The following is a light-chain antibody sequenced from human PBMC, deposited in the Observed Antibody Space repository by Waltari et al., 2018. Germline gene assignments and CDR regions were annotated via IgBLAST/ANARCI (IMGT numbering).Light chain of an antibody. CDR1: QSINNN. CDR2: GAS. J-gene: IGKJ2*01. Sequence: IVMPQSPATLSVSPGERATLSCRASQSINNNFAWYRQKPGQAPRLVIYGASFRATGIPARISGSGSGTEFTLTISSLQSEDFAVYYCQQYDNWPPTTFGQGTKLEIK. CDR3: QQYDNWPPTT. V-gene: IGKV3-15*01.